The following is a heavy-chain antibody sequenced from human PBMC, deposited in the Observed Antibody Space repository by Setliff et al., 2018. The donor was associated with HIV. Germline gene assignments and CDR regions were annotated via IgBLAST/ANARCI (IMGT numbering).Heavy chain of an antibody. D-gene: IGHD6-13*01. J-gene: IGHJ5*02. CDR1: GGSISSHY. CDR2: IYYSGSP. Sequence: SETLSLTCTVSGGSISSHYWSWIRQPPGKGLEWIGYIYYSGSPNYNPSLKSRVTISVDTSRNQFSLNLTSVTAADTAAYYCARDHIAAPGMGFDPWGRGTLVTVSS. CDR3: ARDHIAAPGMGFDP. V-gene: IGHV4-59*11.